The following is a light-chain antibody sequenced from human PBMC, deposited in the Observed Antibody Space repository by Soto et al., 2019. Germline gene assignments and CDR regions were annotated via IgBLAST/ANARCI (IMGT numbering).Light chain of an antibody. CDR2: GAF. CDR3: QQYVRYPRT. V-gene: IGKV3-20*01. J-gene: IGKJ1*01. Sequence: TVLTHSPGTLSXXPGEXATFXXRXSQSVSSNYLAWYQQKPGQAPRLLIYGAFRRATGIPDRFSGSGSGTDFTLTISRMEPEDFAVYCCQQYVRYPRTFGHGTKVDIK. CDR1: QSVSSNY.